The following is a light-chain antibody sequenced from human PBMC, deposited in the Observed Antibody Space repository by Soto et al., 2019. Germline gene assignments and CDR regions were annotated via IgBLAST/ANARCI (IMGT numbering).Light chain of an antibody. V-gene: IGLV1-40*01. J-gene: IGLJ3*02. Sequence: QSVLTQPPSVSGAPGQRVTISCTGSSSNIGAGFDVHWYQQLPGRAPKLLIYGDSNRPSTVPDRFSGSKSGTSASLAITGLQPEDEADYYCQSYGSSVSVVFGGGTKLTVL. CDR1: SSNIGAGFD. CDR3: QSYGSSVSVV. CDR2: GDS.